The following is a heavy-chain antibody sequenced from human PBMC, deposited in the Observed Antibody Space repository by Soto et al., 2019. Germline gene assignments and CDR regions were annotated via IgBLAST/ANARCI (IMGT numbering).Heavy chain of an antibody. CDR3: AAEEANHYYYGMDV. Sequence: SVKVSCKASGFTFTSSAVQWVRQARGQRLEWIGWIVVGSGNTNYAQKFQERVTITRDMSTSTAYRELSSLRSEDTAVYYCAAEEANHYYYGMDVWGQGTTVTVSS. CDR2: IVVGSGNT. V-gene: IGHV1-58*01. CDR1: GFTFTSSA. J-gene: IGHJ6*02.